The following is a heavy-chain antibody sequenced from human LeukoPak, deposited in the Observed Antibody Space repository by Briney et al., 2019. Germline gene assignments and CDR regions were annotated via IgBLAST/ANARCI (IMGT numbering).Heavy chain of an antibody. J-gene: IGHJ4*02. CDR2: ISSSSSYI. CDR3: ARGGYSGYDQEIFDY. D-gene: IGHD5-12*01. Sequence: PGGSLRLSCAASGFTFDDYAMHWVRQAPGKGLEWVSSISSSSSYIYYADSVKGRFTISRDNAKNSLYLQMNSLRAEDTAVYYCARGGYSGYDQEIFDYWGQGTLVTVSS. V-gene: IGHV3-21*01. CDR1: GFTFDDYA.